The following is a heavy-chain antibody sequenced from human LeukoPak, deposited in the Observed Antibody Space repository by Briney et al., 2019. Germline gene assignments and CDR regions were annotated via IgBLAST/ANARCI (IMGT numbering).Heavy chain of an antibody. D-gene: IGHD4-17*01. V-gene: IGHV1-46*01. J-gene: IGHJ6*02. CDR3: ARATVTMDV. CDR1: GGTFSSYA. Sequence: ASVKVSCKASGGTFSSYAISWVRQAPGQGLEWMGIINPSDGSTSYAQKFQGRVTMTRDTSTSTVYMELSSLRSEDTAMYYCARATVTMDVWGQGTTVTVSS. CDR2: INPSDGST.